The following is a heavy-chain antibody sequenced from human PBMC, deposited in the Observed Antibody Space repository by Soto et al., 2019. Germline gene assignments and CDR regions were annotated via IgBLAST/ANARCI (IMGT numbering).Heavy chain of an antibody. CDR3: AKSARQTTQDDYYYLVNV. CDR1: GGTFRNYA. CDR2: IIPMFGTT. V-gene: IGHV1-69*06. J-gene: IGHJ6*02. Sequence: QVQLVQSGAEVKKPGSSVKVSCKASGGTFRNYAFNWVRQAPGQGLEWMGGIIPMFGTTNTAQRFQDRFNINEDKLTRKAYVEPTSLRSEDTAVYYCAKSARQTTQDDYYYLVNVWGQGTTVTVSS.